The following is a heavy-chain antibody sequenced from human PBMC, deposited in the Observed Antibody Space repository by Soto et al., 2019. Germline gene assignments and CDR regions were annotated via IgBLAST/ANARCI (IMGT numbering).Heavy chain of an antibody. CDR3: ARSITMIVVAAFDAFDI. V-gene: IGHV1-69*01. J-gene: IGHJ3*02. CDR2: IIPIFGTA. D-gene: IGHD3-22*01. Sequence: QVQLVQSGAEVKKPGSSVKDSCKASGGTFSSYAISWVRQAPGQGLEWMGGIIPIFGTANYAQKFQGRVTITADESTSTAYMELSSLRSEDTAVYYCARSITMIVVAAFDAFDIWGQGTMVTVSS. CDR1: GGTFSSYA.